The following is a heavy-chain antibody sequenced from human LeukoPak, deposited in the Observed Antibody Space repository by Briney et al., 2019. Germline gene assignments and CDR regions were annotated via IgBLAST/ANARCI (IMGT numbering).Heavy chain of an antibody. CDR3: ARGNSHLNYYYYYMDV. V-gene: IGHV4-59*01. D-gene: IGHD1/OR15-1a*01. J-gene: IGHJ6*03. CDR2: IHYSGST. CDR1: GGSISSYY. Sequence: SETLSLTCTVSGGSISSYYWSWIRQPPGKGLEWIGYIHYSGSTNYNPSLKSRVTISVDTSKNQFSLKLSSVTAADTAVYYCARGNSHLNYYYYYMDVWGKGTTVTVSS.